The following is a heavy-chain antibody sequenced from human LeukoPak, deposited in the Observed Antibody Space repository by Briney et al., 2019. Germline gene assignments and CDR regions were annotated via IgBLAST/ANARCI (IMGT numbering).Heavy chain of an antibody. J-gene: IGHJ4*02. CDR1: GGSISSSSYF. Sequence: SETLSLTCTVSGGSISSSSYFWGWIRQPPGKGLEWVGSIYYSGSNYYNPSLKNRVTISVDTSKNQFSLKLSSVTAADTAVYYCARLVRFTMVRGAHFDYWGQGTLVAASS. CDR2: IYYSGSN. CDR3: ARLVRFTMVRGAHFDY. V-gene: IGHV4-39*01. D-gene: IGHD3-10*01.